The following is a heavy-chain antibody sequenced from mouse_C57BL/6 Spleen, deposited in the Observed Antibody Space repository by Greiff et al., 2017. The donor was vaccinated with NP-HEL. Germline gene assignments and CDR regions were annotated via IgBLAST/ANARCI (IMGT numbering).Heavy chain of an antibody. CDR1: GYTFTNYW. V-gene: IGHV1-63*01. J-gene: IGHJ4*01. CDR2: IYPGGGYT. Sequence: QVQLKESGAELVRPGTSVKMSCKASGYTFTNYWIGWAKQRPGHGLEWIGDIYPGGGYTNYNEKFKGKATLTADKSSSTAYMQFSSLTSEDSAIYYCARRNYYGSSDAMDYWGQGTSVTVSS. D-gene: IGHD1-1*01. CDR3: ARRNYYGSSDAMDY.